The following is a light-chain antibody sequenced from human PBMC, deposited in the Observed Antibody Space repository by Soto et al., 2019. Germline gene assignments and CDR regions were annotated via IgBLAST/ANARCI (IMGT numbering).Light chain of an antibody. J-gene: IGKJ1*01. CDR2: GAS. Sequence: EIVLTQSPGTLSLSPGERATLSCRASQSVSSSYLAWYQQKPGQAPRLLIYGASSRATGIPDRFSGSGSGTDFTLTISSLQSEDFAVYYCEQSYSFPRTFGQGTKVEIK. V-gene: IGKV3-20*01. CDR3: EQSYSFPRT. CDR1: QSVSSSY.